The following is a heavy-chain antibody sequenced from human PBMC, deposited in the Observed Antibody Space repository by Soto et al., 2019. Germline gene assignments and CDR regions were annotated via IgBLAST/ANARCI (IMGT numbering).Heavy chain of an antibody. CDR2: IIPILGIA. J-gene: IGHJ4*02. V-gene: IGHV1-69*08. D-gene: IGHD3-22*01. Sequence: QVLLVLSGAEVKKPGSAVKVSCKASGGTFSSYTISWVRQAPGQGLEWMGRIIPILGIANYAQKFQGRVTITADKSTSTAYLELSSLRSEDTAVYYCARDNPPAYYYDSSGYSGLDYWGQGTLVTVSS. CDR1: GGTFSSYT. CDR3: ARDNPPAYYYDSSGYSGLDY.